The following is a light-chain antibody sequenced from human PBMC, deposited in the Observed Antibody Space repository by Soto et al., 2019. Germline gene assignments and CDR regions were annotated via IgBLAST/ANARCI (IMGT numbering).Light chain of an antibody. J-gene: IGKJ1*01. V-gene: IGKV1-5*03. Sequence: DIQMTQSPSTLSGSVGDRVTITCRASQSISVWLAWYQQKAGKAPNLLIYKASRLESGVPSRFSGSGSETEITLTSSELQHADAPTNYYQHHKTYSPTFHQGTKVDIK. CDR2: KAS. CDR1: QSISVW. CDR3: QHHKTYSPT.